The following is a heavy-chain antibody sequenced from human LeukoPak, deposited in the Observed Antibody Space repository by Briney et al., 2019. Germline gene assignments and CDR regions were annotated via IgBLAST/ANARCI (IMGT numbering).Heavy chain of an antibody. Sequence: PGGSLRLSCAASGFTFSSYEMNWVRQAPGKGLEWVSYISSSGSTIYYADSVKGRFTISRDNAKNSLSLQMNTLRDEDSAVYYCVREAAAALDWGHGTLVTVSS. J-gene: IGHJ4*01. D-gene: IGHD6-13*01. V-gene: IGHV3-48*03. CDR1: GFTFSSYE. CDR2: ISSSGSTI. CDR3: VREAAAALD.